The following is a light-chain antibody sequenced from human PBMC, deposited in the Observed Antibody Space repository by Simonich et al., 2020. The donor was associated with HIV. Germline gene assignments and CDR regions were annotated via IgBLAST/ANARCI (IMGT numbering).Light chain of an antibody. CDR3: QQSYSTPYT. V-gene: IGKV1-39*01. J-gene: IGKJ2*01. CDR1: QTISNV. CDR2: GAS. Sequence: DIQMTQSPSSLSASVGDRVTVTCRASQTISNVLHWYQQTPGKAPQLLIYGASILQSGVPSRFSGSGSGTDFTLTISSLQPADFATYSCQQSYSTPYTFGQGTKLEIK.